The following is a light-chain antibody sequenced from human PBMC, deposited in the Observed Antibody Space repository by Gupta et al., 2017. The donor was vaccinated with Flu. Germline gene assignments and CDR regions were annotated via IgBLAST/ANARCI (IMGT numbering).Light chain of an antibody. CDR1: SSDVGGWDY. J-gene: IGLJ2*01. V-gene: IGLV2-14*01. CDR2: EVN. Sequence: QSALTQPASVSGSPGQSITISCTGTSSDVGGWDYVSWYHQHPGKAPNLLIYEVNNRPSGVSNRFSGSKSGNTASLTISGVQGEDEADYYCSSYTSSSTLEVIFGGGTKLTVL. CDR3: SSYTSSSTLEVI.